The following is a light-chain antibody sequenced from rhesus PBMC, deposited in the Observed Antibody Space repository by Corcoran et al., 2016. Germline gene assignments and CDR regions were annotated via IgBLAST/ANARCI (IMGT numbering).Light chain of an antibody. CDR3: QQGSNWSLT. Sequence: EIVMTQSPATLSLSPGERATLSCRASQSVSSRLAWYQQKPGQAPRLLIYGAARRVTGIPDRFSGSGSGTDFTLTISSLEPEDVAVCFCQQGSNWSLTFGGGAKVELK. CDR1: QSVSSR. J-gene: IGKJ4*01. CDR2: GAA. V-gene: IGKV3-17*02.